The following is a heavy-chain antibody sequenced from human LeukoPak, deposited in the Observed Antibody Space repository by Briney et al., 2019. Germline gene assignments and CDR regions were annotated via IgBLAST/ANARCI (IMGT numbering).Heavy chain of an antibody. CDR1: GYTFTSYY. D-gene: IGHD1-7*01. CDR3: ARDRITGTTRHYYYYGMDV. CDR2: INPSGGST. Sequence: ASVTVSCKASGYTFTSYYMHWVRQAPGQGLEGMGIINPSGGSTSYAQKLQGRVTMTRDTSTSTVYMELSSLRSEDTAAYYCARDRITGTTRHYYYYGMDVWGQGTTVTVSS. V-gene: IGHV1-46*01. J-gene: IGHJ6*02.